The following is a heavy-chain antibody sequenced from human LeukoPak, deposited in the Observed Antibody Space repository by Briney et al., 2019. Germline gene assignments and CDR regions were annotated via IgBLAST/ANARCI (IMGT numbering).Heavy chain of an antibody. CDR1: GFIFSSYA. CDR3: ARDGSGWSSDY. CDR2: MWNDGITG. D-gene: IGHD6-19*01. Sequence: QPGGSLRLSCAASGFIFSSYAMHWVRQAPGKGLEWVAVMWNDGITGKYADSVRGRFSVSRDNSKKTVYLQMDSLRVDDTSVYYCARDGSGWSSDYWGQGTLVTVSS. V-gene: IGHV3-33*08. J-gene: IGHJ4*02.